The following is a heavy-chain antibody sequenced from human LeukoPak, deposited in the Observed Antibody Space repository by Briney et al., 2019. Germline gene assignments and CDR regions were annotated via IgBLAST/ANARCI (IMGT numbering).Heavy chain of an antibody. D-gene: IGHD2-2*01. V-gene: IGHV3-21*01. Sequence: GGSLRLSCAASGFTFSTYDMNWVRQAPGKGLEWVSSITSSSRYIYQSDSVKGRFTISRDNAKNSLYLQMNSLGAEDTAVYFCARGGGCSSLSCYPDYWGQGTLVTVSS. CDR3: ARGGGCSSLSCYPDY. J-gene: IGHJ4*02. CDR1: GFTFSTYD. CDR2: ITSSSRYI.